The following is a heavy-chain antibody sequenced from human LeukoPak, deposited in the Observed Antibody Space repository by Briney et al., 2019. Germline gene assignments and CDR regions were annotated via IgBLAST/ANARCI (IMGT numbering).Heavy chain of an antibody. V-gene: IGHV4-4*07. CDR1: GGSISSYY. Sequence: KPSETLSLTCTVSGGSISSYYWSWLRQPAGKGLEWIGRIYTSGSTNYNPSLRRRATMSVETSKNQFSLKLSSVTAADTAVYYCARVGGGGYDLGFDYWGQGTLVTVSS. D-gene: IGHD5-12*01. J-gene: IGHJ4*02. CDR2: IYTSGST. CDR3: ARVGGGGYDLGFDY.